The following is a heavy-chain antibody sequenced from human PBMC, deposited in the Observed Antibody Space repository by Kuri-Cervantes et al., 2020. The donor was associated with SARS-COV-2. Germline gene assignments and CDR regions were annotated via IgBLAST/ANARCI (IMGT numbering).Heavy chain of an antibody. J-gene: IGHJ4*02. CDR3: ARGRLWPRLFGSGWYVLDY. V-gene: IGHV1-8*02. CDR2: MNPNSGNT. CDR1: GYTFTSYD. D-gene: IGHD6-19*01. Sequence: ASVKVSCKASGYTFTSYDINWVRQATGQGLEWMGWMNPNSGNTGYAQKFQGRVTMTRNTSVSTAYMELSSLRSEDTAVYYCARGRLWPRLFGSGWYVLDYWGQGTLVTVSS.